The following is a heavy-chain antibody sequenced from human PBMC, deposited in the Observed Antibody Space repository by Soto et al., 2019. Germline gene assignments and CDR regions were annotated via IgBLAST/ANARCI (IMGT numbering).Heavy chain of an antibody. Sequence: SETLSLTCTVSGGSISSGDYYWSWIRQPPGKGLEWIGYIYYSGSTYYNPSLKSRVAISVDTSKNQFSLKLSSVTAADTAVYYCARVPSTDSSGYPDPYYYYGMDVWGQGTTVTVSS. CDR3: ARVPSTDSSGYPDPYYYYGMDV. D-gene: IGHD3-22*01. CDR1: GGSISSGDYY. CDR2: IYYSGST. J-gene: IGHJ6*02. V-gene: IGHV4-30-4*01.